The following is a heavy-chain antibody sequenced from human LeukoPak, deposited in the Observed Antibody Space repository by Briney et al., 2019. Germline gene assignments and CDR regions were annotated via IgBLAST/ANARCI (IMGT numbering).Heavy chain of an antibody. J-gene: IGHJ4*02. D-gene: IGHD2/OR15-2a*01. CDR2: ISASETSI. Sequence: GGSLRLSCAASGFTFSLYNMNWVRQAPGKGLEWVSQISASETSIKYADSVRGRFTISRDNAKNSLYLQMNSLRAEDTAVYYCARRHCNNNNCFLVDYWGQGTLVTVSS. V-gene: IGHV3-48*03. CDR3: ARRHCNNNNCFLVDY. CDR1: GFTFSLYN.